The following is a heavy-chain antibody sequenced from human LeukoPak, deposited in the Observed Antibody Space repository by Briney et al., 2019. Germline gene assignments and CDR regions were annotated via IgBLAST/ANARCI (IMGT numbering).Heavy chain of an antibody. V-gene: IGHV4-59*01. CDR2: IYYIGST. J-gene: IGHJ4*02. D-gene: IGHD3-22*01. CDR1: GGSITSYY. Sequence: PSETLSLTCTVPGGSITSYYWSWIRQPPGKGLEWLGCIYYIGSTNYNPSLKSRVTISVDTSKNQFSLKLSSVTAADTAVYYCARLGGYSYYYDSSGYRLGELDYWGQGTLVTVSS. CDR3: ARLGGYSYYYDSSGYRLGELDY.